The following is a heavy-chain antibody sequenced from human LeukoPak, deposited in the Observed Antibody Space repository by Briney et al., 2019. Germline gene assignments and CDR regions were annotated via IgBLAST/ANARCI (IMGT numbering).Heavy chain of an antibody. V-gene: IGHV1-24*01. CDR1: GNTLSELS. Sequence: ASVKVSCKVSGNTLSELSIHWVRQTPGEGLEWMGGFDPEDGETIYAEKFQARVTMTEDTSTDTAYMQLTILRSEDTAVYFCATEAELAWAPYYYGLDVWGQGTTVTVSS. CDR2: FDPEDGET. D-gene: IGHD3-10*01. CDR3: ATEAELAWAPYYYGLDV. J-gene: IGHJ6*02.